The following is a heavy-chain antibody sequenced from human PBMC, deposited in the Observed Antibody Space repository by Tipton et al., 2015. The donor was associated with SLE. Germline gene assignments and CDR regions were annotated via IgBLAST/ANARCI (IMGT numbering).Heavy chain of an antibody. Sequence: TLSLTCHVSGVSISSSYWNWIRQAAGKGLEWIGRVYISGNTNYNPSVQSRVTMSVDTSKNQFSLILSSVTAADTAVYYCARDAHGYYSGWMDYWGQGTLVTVSS. CDR3: ARDAHGYYSGWMDY. D-gene: IGHD2-15*01. CDR2: VYISGNT. CDR1: GVSISSSY. J-gene: IGHJ4*02. V-gene: IGHV4-4*07.